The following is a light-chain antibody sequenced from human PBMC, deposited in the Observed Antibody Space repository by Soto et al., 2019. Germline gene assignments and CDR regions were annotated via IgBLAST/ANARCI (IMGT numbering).Light chain of an antibody. CDR2: DAS. CDR3: QQYSSYSLPT. Sequence: IKLTQSHSILCAYVGDSVTLTCLASQSVSRWLAWYQQKPGKAPKLLIYDASSLNSGVPSRFSGSQSGTEFTLTITSLLPDDFATYFCQQYSSYSLPTFGGGTKVDIK. J-gene: IGKJ4*01. V-gene: IGKV1-5*01. CDR1: QSVSRW.